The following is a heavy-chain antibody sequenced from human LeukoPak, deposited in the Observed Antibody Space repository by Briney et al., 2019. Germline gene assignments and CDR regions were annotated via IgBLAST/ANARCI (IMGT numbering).Heavy chain of an antibody. V-gene: IGHV3-74*01. J-gene: IGHJ4*02. CDR1: GFAFSTYW. Sequence: PGGSLRLSCAASGFAFSTYWMHGVRQAPGRGLVWVSRINSDGSSISYADSVKGRFTISRDNAKNTLYLQMNSLRAEDTAVYYCARVGEVVPAGIDYWGQGTLVTVSS. D-gene: IGHD2-2*01. CDR3: ARVGEVVPAGIDY. CDR2: INSDGSSI.